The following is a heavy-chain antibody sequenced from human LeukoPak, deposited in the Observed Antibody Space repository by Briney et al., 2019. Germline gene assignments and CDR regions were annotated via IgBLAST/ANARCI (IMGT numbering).Heavy chain of an antibody. CDR2: IYTSGST. V-gene: IGHV4-61*02. CDR3: ARDSSSWLSSYYYYHYGMDV. Sequence: SQTLSLTCTVSGGSISSGSYYWSWIRQPAGKGLEWIGRIYTSGSTNYNPSLKSRVTISVDTSKNQFSLKLSSVTAADTAVYYCARDSSSWLSSYYYYHYGMDVWGQGTTVTVSS. D-gene: IGHD6-13*01. CDR1: GGSISSGSYY. J-gene: IGHJ6*02.